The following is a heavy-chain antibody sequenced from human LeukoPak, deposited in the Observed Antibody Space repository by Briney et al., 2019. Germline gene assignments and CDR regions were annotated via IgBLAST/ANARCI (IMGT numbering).Heavy chain of an antibody. V-gene: IGHV3-21*01. Sequence: PGGSLRLSCAASGFTFSSYSMNWVRQAPGKGLEWVSSISSSSYIYYADSVKGRFTISRDNAKNSLYLQMNSLRAEDTAVYYCARWGCGGDCYYDAFDIWGQGTMVTVSS. D-gene: IGHD2-21*01. CDR1: GFTFSSYS. CDR3: ARWGCGGDCYYDAFDI. J-gene: IGHJ3*02. CDR2: ISSSSYI.